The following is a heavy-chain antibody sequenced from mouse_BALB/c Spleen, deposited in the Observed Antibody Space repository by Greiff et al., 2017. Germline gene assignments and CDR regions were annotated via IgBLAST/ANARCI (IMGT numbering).Heavy chain of an antibody. CDR1: GYTFTSYW. CDR2: INPSTGYT. Sequence: VQLVESGAELAKPGASVKMSCKASGYTFTSYWMHWVKQRPGQGLEWIGYINPSTGYTEYNQKFKDKATLTADKSSSTAYMQLSSLTSEDSAVYYCARVHYGKDYWGQGTTLTVSS. CDR3: ARVHYGKDY. D-gene: IGHD2-1*01. J-gene: IGHJ2*01. V-gene: IGHV1-7*01.